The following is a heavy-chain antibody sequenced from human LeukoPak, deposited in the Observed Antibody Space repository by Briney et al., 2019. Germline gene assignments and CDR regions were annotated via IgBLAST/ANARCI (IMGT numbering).Heavy chain of an antibody. CDR2: IYSGGST. V-gene: IGHV3-66*01. J-gene: IGHJ4*02. D-gene: IGHD4-17*01. CDR3: ARDRTYGETGYFDY. Sequence: GGSLRLSCAASGFTFSNYAMSWVRQAPGKGLEWVSVIYSGGSTYYADSVKGRFTISRDNSKNTLYLQMNSLRVEDTAVYYCARDRTYGETGYFDYWGQGTLVTVSS. CDR1: GFTFSNYA.